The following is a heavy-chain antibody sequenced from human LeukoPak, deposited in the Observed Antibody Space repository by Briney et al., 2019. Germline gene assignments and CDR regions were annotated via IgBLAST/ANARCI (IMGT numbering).Heavy chain of an antibody. V-gene: IGHV3-21*01. J-gene: IGHJ3*02. CDR1: GFTFSTYT. Sequence: GGSLRLSCAASGFTFSTYTMNWVRQAPGKGLECVSSISYDSVYIYYADSLKGRFTISRDNAKNSLYLQMNSLRADDTAVYYCARDLYCTTARCIDAFDIWGQGTMVTASS. CDR3: ARDLYCTTARCIDAFDI. CDR2: ISYDSVYI. D-gene: IGHD2-8*01.